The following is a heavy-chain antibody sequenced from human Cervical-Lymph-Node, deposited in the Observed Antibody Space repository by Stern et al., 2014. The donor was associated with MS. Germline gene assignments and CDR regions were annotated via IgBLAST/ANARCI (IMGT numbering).Heavy chain of an antibody. D-gene: IGHD2-2*01. Sequence: QVKLQESGPGLVRPSGTLSLTCAVSGDSISNDNWWSWVRQPPGKGLEWIGEVYHTGSANYDPSLKSRVTISVDKSKNQFSLRLTSMTAADTAVYYCARDQGFQLMNSWGQGTLVIVSS. CDR3: ARDQGFQLMNS. J-gene: IGHJ4*02. V-gene: IGHV4-4*02. CDR1: GDSISNDNW. CDR2: VYHTGSA.